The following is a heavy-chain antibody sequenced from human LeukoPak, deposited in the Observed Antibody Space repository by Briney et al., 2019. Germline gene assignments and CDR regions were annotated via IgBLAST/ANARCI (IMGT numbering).Heavy chain of an antibody. CDR3: ARVRRYGSSRGLDY. CDR1: GGSISSYY. D-gene: IGHD6-6*01. V-gene: IGHV4-59*01. CDR2: IYYSGST. J-gene: IGHJ4*02. Sequence: SETLSLTCTVSGGSISSYYWSWIRQPPGKGLEWIGYIYYSGSTNYNPSLKSRVTISVDTSKNQFSLKLGSVTAADTAVYYCARVRRYGSSRGLDYWGQGTLVTVSS.